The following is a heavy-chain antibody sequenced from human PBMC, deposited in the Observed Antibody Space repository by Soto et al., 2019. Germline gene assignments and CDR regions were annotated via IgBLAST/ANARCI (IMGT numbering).Heavy chain of an antibody. D-gene: IGHD3-10*01. CDR1: GYTFTSYG. Sequence: ASVKVSCKASGYTFTSYGISWVRQAPGQGLEWMGWISAYNGNTNYAQKLQGRVTMTTDTSTGTAYMELSSLRSDDTAVYYCATDLWKFGELLSYNWFDPWGQGTLVTVSS. CDR3: ATDLWKFGELLSYNWFDP. V-gene: IGHV1-18*01. CDR2: ISAYNGNT. J-gene: IGHJ5*02.